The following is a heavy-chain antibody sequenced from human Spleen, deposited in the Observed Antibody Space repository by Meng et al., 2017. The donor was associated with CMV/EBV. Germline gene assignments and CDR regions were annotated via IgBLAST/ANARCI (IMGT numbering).Heavy chain of an antibody. J-gene: IGHJ6*02. CDR1: GFTFSSYG. CDR3: ARECYDSSGYYGLDV. Sequence: GESLKISCAASGFTFSSYGMNWVRQAPGKGLEWVYGINGKGRSSGYADSVKGRFSISRDNAKNSLYLQINSLRDEDTALYYCARECYDSSGYYGLDVWGQGTTVTVSS. D-gene: IGHD3-22*01. CDR2: INGKGRSS. V-gene: IGHV3-20*04.